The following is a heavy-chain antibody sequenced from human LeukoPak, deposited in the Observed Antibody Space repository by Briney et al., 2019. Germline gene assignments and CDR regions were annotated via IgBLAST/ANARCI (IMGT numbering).Heavy chain of an antibody. V-gene: IGHV4-31*03. D-gene: IGHD6-13*01. CDR1: GGSISSGGYY. J-gene: IGHJ4*02. CDR3: ARDSIAAAYFDQ. CDR2: IYYSGST. Sequence: SETLSLTCTVSGGSISSGGYYWSWIRQHPGKGLEWIGYIYYSGSTYYNPSLKSRVTISVDTSKNQFSLELSSVTAADTAVYYCARDSIAAAYFDQWGQGTLVTVSS.